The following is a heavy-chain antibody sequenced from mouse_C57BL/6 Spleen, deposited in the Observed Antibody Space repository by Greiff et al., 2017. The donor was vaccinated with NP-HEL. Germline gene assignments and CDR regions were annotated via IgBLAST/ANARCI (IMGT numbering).Heavy chain of an antibody. CDR2: ISDGGSYT. CDR3: ARGGNYGAMDY. J-gene: IGHJ4*01. CDR1: GFTFSSYA. D-gene: IGHD2-1*01. V-gene: IGHV5-4*03. Sequence: EVKLQESGGGLVKPGGSLKLSCAASGFTFSSYAMSWVRQTSEKRLEWVATISDGGSYTYYPDNVKGRFTISRDNAKNNLYLQMSHLKSEDTAMYYCARGGNYGAMDYWGQGTSVTVSS.